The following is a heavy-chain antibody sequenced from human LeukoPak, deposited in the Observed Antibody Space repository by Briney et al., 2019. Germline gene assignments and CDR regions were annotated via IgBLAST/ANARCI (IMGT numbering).Heavy chain of an antibody. D-gene: IGHD5-24*01. CDR2: IYPGDSDT. V-gene: IGHV5-51*01. CDR1: GYSFTSYR. Sequence: GESLKISFQGSGYSFTSYRIGWVRQMPGKGLEWMGIIYPGDSDTRYSPSFQGQVTISADKSISTAYLQWSSLKASDTAMYYCARRLLRDGYNYFDYWGQGTLVTVSS. CDR3: ARRLLRDGYNYFDY. J-gene: IGHJ4*02.